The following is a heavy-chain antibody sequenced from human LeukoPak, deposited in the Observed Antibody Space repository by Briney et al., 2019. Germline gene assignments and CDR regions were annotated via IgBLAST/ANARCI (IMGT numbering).Heavy chain of an antibody. D-gene: IGHD3-22*01. CDR1: GFTVSSNY. J-gene: IGHJ3*02. CDR2: IYSGGST. CDR3: ARSTYYYDSSGYSGAFDI. Sequence: GGSLRLSCAASGFTVSSNYMSWVRQAPGKGLEGVSVIYSGGSTYYADSVKGRFTISRDNSKNTLYLQMNSLRAEDTAVYYCARSTYYYDSSGYSGAFDIWGQGTMVTVSS. V-gene: IGHV3-66*01.